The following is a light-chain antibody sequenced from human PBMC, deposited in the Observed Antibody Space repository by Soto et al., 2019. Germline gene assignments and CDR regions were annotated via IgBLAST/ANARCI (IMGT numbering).Light chain of an antibody. V-gene: IGLV2-14*01. CDR1: SSDVSGYKY. Sequence: QSALTQPASVSGSAVQSITISCTGTSSDVSGYKYVCWYQQHPGKAPKLRIYEVSNRPSGVSASFSGSKSGNTASLTISRLQAEDEADYYCSSYTSGTTYVFGTGTKLTAL. CDR3: SSYTSGTTYV. J-gene: IGLJ1*01. CDR2: EVS.